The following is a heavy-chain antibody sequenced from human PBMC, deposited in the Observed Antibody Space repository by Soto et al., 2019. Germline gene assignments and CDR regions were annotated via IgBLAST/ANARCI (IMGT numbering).Heavy chain of an antibody. CDR3: ARLTYYYDSSGKNYGMDV. CDR2: IYPGDSDT. CDR1: GYSFTIYW. D-gene: IGHD3-22*01. J-gene: IGHJ6*02. Sequence: GESLKISCEGYGYSFTIYWIGLMLQMPGKGLEWMGIIYPGDSDTRYSPSFQGQVTISADKSISTAYLQWSSLKASDTAMYYCARLTYYYDSSGKNYGMDVWGQGTTVTVSS. V-gene: IGHV5-51*01.